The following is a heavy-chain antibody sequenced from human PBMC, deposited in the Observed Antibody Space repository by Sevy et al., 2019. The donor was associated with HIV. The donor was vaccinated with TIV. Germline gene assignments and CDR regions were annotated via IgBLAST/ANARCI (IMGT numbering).Heavy chain of an antibody. J-gene: IGHJ4*02. CDR3: ARDGAGYNYLSHFDY. D-gene: IGHD5-12*01. Sequence: GESLKISCAASGFTFSSYAMHWVRQAPGKGLEWVAVISYDGSNKYYADSVKGRFTISRDNSKNTLYLQMNSLRAEDTAVYYCARDGAGYNYLSHFDYWGQGTLVTVSS. V-gene: IGHV3-30-3*01. CDR1: GFTFSSYA. CDR2: ISYDGSNK.